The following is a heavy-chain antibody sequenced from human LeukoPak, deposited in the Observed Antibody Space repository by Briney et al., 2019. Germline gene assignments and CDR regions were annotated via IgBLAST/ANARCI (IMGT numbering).Heavy chain of an antibody. Sequence: ASVTVSCKASGYIFTSYYMHWVRQAPGQGLEWMGIINPSGGSTSYAQKFQGRVTMTRDTSTSTVYMELSSLKSEDTAVYYCARDGSIAAAGTAPDYWGQGTLVTVSS. D-gene: IGHD6-13*01. V-gene: IGHV1-46*01. CDR2: INPSGGST. CDR3: ARDGSIAAAGTAPDY. J-gene: IGHJ4*02. CDR1: GYIFTSYY.